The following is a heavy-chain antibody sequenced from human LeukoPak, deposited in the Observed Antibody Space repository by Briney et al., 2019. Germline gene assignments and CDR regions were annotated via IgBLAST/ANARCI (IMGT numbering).Heavy chain of an antibody. CDR3: ARSSIAARHSSGFDY. CDR2: INHSGST. J-gene: IGHJ4*02. V-gene: IGHV4-34*01. D-gene: IGHD6-6*01. CDR1: GGSFSGYY. Sequence: PSETLSLTCAVYGGSFSGYYWSWIRQPPGKGLEWIGEINHSGSTNYNPSLKSRVTISVDTSKNQFSLKLSSVTAADTAVYHCARSSIAARHSSGFDYWGQGTLVTVSS.